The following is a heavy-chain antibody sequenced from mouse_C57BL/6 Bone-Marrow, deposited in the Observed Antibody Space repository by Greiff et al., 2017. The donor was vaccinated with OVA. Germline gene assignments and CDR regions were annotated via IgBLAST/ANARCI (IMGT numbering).Heavy chain of an antibody. CDR2: INPSSGYT. Sequence: VQLQQSGAELAKPGASVKLSCKASGYTFNSYWMHWVKKRPGKGLEWIGYINPSSGYTKYNQKFKDKATLTSDKSSSTAYIQLSSLTYEDSAVYYCARSSYYGNYDFDYWGQGTTLTVSS. CDR1: GYTFNSYW. V-gene: IGHV1-7*01. CDR3: ARSSYYGNYDFDY. D-gene: IGHD2-1*01. J-gene: IGHJ2*01.